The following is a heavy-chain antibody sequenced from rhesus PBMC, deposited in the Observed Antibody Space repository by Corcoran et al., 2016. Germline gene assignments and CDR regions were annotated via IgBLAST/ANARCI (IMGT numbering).Heavy chain of an antibody. V-gene: IGHV4-106*01. CDR3: ARGLSTSGWYFDY. J-gene: IGHJ4*01. D-gene: IGHD6-31*01. Sequence: QVPLQESGPGLVKPSETLSPTFAAPGASIIDSLHWSWIRQPTGKGLEWIGYFYGSGGTTYYNPSLKSRVTISTYTSKNQFSLKLSSVTAADTAVYYCARGLSTSGWYFDYWGQGVLVTVSS. CDR2: FYGSGGTT. CDR1: GASIIDSLH.